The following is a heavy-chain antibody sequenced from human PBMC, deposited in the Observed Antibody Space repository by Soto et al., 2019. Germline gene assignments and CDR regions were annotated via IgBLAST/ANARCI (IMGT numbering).Heavy chain of an antibody. CDR3: ARGSTYDFWSGYIYYGMDV. CDR2: IYQDGSEK. D-gene: IGHD3-3*01. CDR1: GFTFRSYW. Sequence: EVQVMESGGGLVQPGGSLRLSCAASGFTFRSYWLNWVRQAPGKGLEWVANIYQDGSEKYYVDSVKGRFTISRDNAKNSLYLQMNSLRVEDTAVYYCARGSTYDFWSGYIYYGMDVWGQGTTVTVSS. V-gene: IGHV3-7*03. J-gene: IGHJ6*02.